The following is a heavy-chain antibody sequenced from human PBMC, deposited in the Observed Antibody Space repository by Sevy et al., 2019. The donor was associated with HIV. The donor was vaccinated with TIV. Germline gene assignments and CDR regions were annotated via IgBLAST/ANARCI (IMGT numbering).Heavy chain of an antibody. Sequence: GGSLRLSCAASGFTFSNAWMSWVRQAPGKGLEWVGRIKSKTDGGTTDYAAPVKGRFTISRDDSKNTLYLQMNSLKTDDTGIYYCTTESKKRGISALLDYWGQGTLVTVYS. D-gene: IGHD7-27*01. CDR3: TTESKKRGISALLDY. V-gene: IGHV3-15*01. CDR2: IKSKTDGGTT. J-gene: IGHJ4*02. CDR1: GFTFSNAW.